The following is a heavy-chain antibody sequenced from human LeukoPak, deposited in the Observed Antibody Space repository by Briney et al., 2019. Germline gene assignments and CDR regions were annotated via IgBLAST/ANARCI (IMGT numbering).Heavy chain of an antibody. V-gene: IGHV4-34*01. CDR2: INHSGST. CDR1: GGSFSGYY. CDR3: ASYYYDSSGYPYSSFDY. Sequence: SETLSLTCAVYGGSFSGYYWSCIRQPPGKGLEWIGEINHSGSTNYNPSLKSRVTISVDTSKNQFSLKLSSVTAADTAVYFCASYYYDSSGYPYSSFDYWGQGTLVTVSS. D-gene: IGHD3-22*01. J-gene: IGHJ4*02.